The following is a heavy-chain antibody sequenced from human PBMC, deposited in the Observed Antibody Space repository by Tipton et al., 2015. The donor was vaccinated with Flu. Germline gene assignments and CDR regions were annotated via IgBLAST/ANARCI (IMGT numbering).Heavy chain of an antibody. D-gene: IGHD3-10*01. J-gene: IGHJ4*02. Sequence: TLSLPCTVSGYSISSRYYWGWIRQPPGKGLEWIGCVYHGGTTYYNPSLKSRVAISLDTFQNQFSLKLTSVTAADTAVYYCATTTYYYGSGSHDYWGQGTLVSVSS. CDR3: ATTTYYYGSGSHDY. CDR1: GYSISSRYY. V-gene: IGHV4-38-2*02. CDR2: VYHGGTT.